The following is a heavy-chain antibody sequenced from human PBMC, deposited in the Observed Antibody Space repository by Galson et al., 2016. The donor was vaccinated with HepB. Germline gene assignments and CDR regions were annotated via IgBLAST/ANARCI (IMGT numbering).Heavy chain of an antibody. CDR2: IYPGDSDT. D-gene: IGHD5-18*01. CDR3: ARLISGGYTFGYFDY. CDR1: GYTFTSYW. V-gene: IGHV5-51*01. J-gene: IGHJ4*02. Sequence: QSGAEVKEPGESLKISCKGSGYTFTSYWIGWVRQMPGKGLEWMGIIYPGDSDTTYSPSFQGQVTISADKSISTVYLQWSSLKASDTAIYYFARLISGGYTFGYFDYWGQGTLVTVSS.